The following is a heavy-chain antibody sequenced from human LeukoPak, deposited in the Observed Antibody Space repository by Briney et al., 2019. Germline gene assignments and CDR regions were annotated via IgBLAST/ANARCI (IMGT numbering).Heavy chain of an antibody. CDR2: IYPYDSDA. D-gene: IGHD3-10*01. CDR3: ARVAVVGGGSGGYYPHYFAY. CDR1: GYPLTRYW. Sequence: GESLEIPLKGSGYPLTRYWNGWGRPIPGKGPEWMGIIYPYDSDARYSPSFQGQVTTSADKSIRTAYLHWSSLKASDTAMYYCARVAVVGGGSGGYYPHYFAYWGQGSLVTVPS. V-gene: IGHV5-51*01. J-gene: IGHJ4*02.